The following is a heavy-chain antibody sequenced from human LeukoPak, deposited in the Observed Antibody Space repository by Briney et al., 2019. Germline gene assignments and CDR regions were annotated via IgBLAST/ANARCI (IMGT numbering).Heavy chain of an antibody. CDR1: GFTFSIYA. CDR3: AKDPYYYDSSGYNWFDP. V-gene: IGHV3-23*01. D-gene: IGHD3-22*01. CDR2: ISGSGGST. Sequence: PGGSVTLSCPASGFTFSIYAMSWVRQAPGKGREWVSAISGSGGSTYYADYVKGRFTISRDNSKNTLYLQMNSLRAEDTAVYYCAKDPYYYDSSGYNWFDPWGQGTLVTVSS. J-gene: IGHJ5*02.